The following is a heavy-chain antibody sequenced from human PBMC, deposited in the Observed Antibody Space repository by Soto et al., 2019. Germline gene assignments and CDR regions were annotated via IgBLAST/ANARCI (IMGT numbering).Heavy chain of an antibody. J-gene: IGHJ4*02. CDR1: GFPFSDHY. CDR2: ISPVTTYK. CDR3: SRGGGGGLFDL. Sequence: QVQLVESGGGLVKPGGSLRLSCASSGFPFSDHYMSWIRRSPGKGLEFLSYISPVTTYKNYADSVKGRFTISRDNAKSSVYLQLNGLRAEDTAVYFCSRGGGGGLFDLWGQGTFVTVSS. V-gene: IGHV3-11*06. D-gene: IGHD2-21*01.